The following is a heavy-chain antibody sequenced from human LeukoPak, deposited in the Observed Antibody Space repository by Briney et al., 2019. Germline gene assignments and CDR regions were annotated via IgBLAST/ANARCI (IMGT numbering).Heavy chain of an antibody. J-gene: IGHJ4*02. D-gene: IGHD6-19*01. Sequence: PSETLSLTCTVSGDSISSYYWSWIRQSPGKGLEWIGYIYYSGNTNYNPSLKSRVTISLDTSKNQFSLNLRSVTAADTAVYYCARNKGWNSSGWYGFDYWGQGTLVTVSS. CDR2: IYYSGNT. CDR3: ARNKGWNSSGWYGFDY. CDR1: GDSISSYY. V-gene: IGHV4-59*01.